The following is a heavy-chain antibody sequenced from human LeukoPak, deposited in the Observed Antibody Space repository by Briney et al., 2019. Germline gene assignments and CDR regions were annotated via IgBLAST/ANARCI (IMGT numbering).Heavy chain of an antibody. CDR3: AKALLLWFGELSPPGGMDV. V-gene: IGHV3-30*18. J-gene: IGHJ6*02. Sequence: GRSLRLSCAASGFTFSSYGMHWVRQAPGKGLEWVAVISYDGSNKYYADSVKGRFTISRDNSKNTLYLQMNSLRAEDTAVYYCAKALLLWFGELSPPGGMDVWGQGTTVTVSS. D-gene: IGHD3-10*01. CDR1: GFTFSSYG. CDR2: ISYDGSNK.